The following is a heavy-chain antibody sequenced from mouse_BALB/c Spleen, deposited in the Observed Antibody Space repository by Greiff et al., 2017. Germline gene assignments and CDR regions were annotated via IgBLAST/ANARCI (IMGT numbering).Heavy chain of an antibody. Sequence: EVKLMESGGGLVQPGGSRKLSCAASGFTFSSFGMHWVRQAPEKGLEWVAYISSGSSTIYYADTVKGRFTISRDNPKNTLFLQMTSLRSEDTAMYYCARSGAARATEYYFDYWGQGTTLTVSS. CDR1: GFTFSSFG. J-gene: IGHJ2*01. CDR2: ISSGSSTI. CDR3: ARSGAARATEYYFDY. V-gene: IGHV5-17*02. D-gene: IGHD3-1*01.